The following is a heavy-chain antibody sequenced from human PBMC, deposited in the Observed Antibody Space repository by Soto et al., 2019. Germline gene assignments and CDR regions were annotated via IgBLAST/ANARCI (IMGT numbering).Heavy chain of an antibody. CDR2: IIPIFGTA. CDR3: ARDGVPGRYSSSWYYYFDY. J-gene: IGHJ4*02. D-gene: IGHD6-13*01. Sequence: SVKVSCKASGGTFSSCAISWVRQAPGQGLEWMGGIIPIFGTANYAQKFQGRVTITADESTSTAYMELSSLRSEDTAVYYCARDGVPGRYSSSWYYYFDYWGQGTLVTVSS. CDR1: GGTFSSCA. V-gene: IGHV1-69*13.